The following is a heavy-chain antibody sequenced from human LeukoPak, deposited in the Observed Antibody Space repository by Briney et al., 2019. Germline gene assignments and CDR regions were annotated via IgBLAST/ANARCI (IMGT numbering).Heavy chain of an antibody. CDR1: EFTFSSYA. CDR3: AKGKDYYDSSGYYAPFDY. D-gene: IGHD3-22*01. Sequence: PGGSLRLSCAASEFTFSSYAMSWVRQAPGKGLEWVSAISGSGNNMYCADSVKGRFTVSRDNSKNTLSLQMNSLRAEDTAVYYCAKGKDYYDSSGYYAPFDYWGQGTLVTVSS. V-gene: IGHV3-23*01. CDR2: ISGSGNNM. J-gene: IGHJ4*02.